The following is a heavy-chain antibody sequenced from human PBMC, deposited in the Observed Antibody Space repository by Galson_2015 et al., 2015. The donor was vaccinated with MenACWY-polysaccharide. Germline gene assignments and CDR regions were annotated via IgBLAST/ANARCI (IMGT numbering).Heavy chain of an antibody. V-gene: IGHV3-30-3*01. Sequence: SLRLSCAASGFSFRRHAMHWVRQTPGKGLEWVAVISYDGSNKYYADSVKGRFTISRDNSKNTLSVQMNSLRPEDTAVYYCARQLDYSSSSGLWYFDFWGQGTPVTVSS. D-gene: IGHD6-6*01. CDR3: ARQLDYSSSSGLWYFDF. CDR1: GFSFRRHA. J-gene: IGHJ4*02. CDR2: ISYDGSNK.